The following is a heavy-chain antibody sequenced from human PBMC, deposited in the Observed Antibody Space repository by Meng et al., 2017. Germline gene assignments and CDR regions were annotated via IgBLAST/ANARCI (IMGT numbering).Heavy chain of an antibody. V-gene: IGHV7-4-1*02. J-gene: IGHJ4*02. CDR2: INTTTGNP. CDR1: GYAFTSYA. D-gene: IGHD1-26*01. Sequence: QVQCVQPRSWCKMPGVSLKVSSKASGYAFTSYAMNWVRQAPGQGLEWIGWINTTTGNPTYAQGFTGRFVFSLDPSFSTAYLQISSLKAEDTAVYYCAREGRVDFDYWGQGTLVTVSS. CDR3: AREGRVDFDY.